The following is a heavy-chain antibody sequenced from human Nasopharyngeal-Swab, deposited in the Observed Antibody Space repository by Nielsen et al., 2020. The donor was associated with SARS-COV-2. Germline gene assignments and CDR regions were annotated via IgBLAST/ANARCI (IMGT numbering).Heavy chain of an antibody. CDR2: INSDGTTT. CDR1: GFSFRSYW. V-gene: IGHV3-74*01. Sequence: GESLKISCAASGFSFRSYWMHWVRQAPGKGLVWVSCINSDGTTTRYADSVKGRFTISRDNAKNTLYLQMNTLSAEDTGVYYCARDCDTATCYRSAADTWGQGTLVTVSS. D-gene: IGHD2-2*01. CDR3: ARDCDTATCYRSAADT. J-gene: IGHJ5*01.